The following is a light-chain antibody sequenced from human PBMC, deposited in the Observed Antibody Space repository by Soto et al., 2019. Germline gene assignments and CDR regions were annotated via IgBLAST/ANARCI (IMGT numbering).Light chain of an antibody. Sequence: DIQMTQSPSSLSASVGDRVTITCRASQSISNYLNWYQQKPGKAPNLLIYAASILQIGVPSRFSGSGSGTNFTLTITSLQPEDFATYYCQQSYSTRPITFGQGTRLEIK. CDR1: QSISNY. CDR2: AAS. CDR3: QQSYSTRPIT. J-gene: IGKJ5*01. V-gene: IGKV1-39*01.